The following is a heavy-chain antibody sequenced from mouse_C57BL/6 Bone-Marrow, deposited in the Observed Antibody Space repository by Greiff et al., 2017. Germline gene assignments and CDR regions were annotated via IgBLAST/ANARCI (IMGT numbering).Heavy chain of an antibody. V-gene: IGHV1-64*01. CDR1: GYTFTSYW. CDR2: IHPNSGSA. CDR3: AREMGTVSYWYFDV. J-gene: IGHJ1*03. D-gene: IGHD4-1*01. Sequence: QVKLKQPGAELVKPGASVKLSCKASGYTFTSYWMTWVKQRPGPGLEWIGMIHPNSGSANYNEKFKSKVTLTVDKSSSTAFRQLSSLTSEDSAVYYCAREMGTVSYWYFDVWGTGTTVTVSS.